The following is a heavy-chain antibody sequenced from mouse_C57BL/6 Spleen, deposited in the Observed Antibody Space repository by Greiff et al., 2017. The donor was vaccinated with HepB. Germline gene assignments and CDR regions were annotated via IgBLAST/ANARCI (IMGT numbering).Heavy chain of an antibody. D-gene: IGHD1-1*01. Sequence: EVKVVESGGDLVKPGGSLKLSCAASGFTFSSYGMSWVRQTPDKRLEWVATISSGGSYTYYPDSVKGRFTISRDNAKNTLYLQMSSLKSEDTAMYYCARPGGSSYSYFDYWGQGTTLTVSS. CDR2: ISSGGSYT. CDR1: GFTFSSYG. V-gene: IGHV5-6*01. CDR3: ARPGGSSYSYFDY. J-gene: IGHJ2*01.